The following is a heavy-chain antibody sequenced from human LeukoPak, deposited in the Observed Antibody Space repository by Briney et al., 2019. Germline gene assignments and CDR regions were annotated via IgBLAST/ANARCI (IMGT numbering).Heavy chain of an antibody. CDR3: AKDALYDYVWGSYRLDY. J-gene: IGHJ4*02. CDR1: GFIFNTYV. D-gene: IGHD3-16*02. V-gene: IGHV3-23*01. CDR2: VGGDGRHT. Sequence: GGSLRLSCAASGFIFNTYVMSWVRQAPGKGLEWVSSVGGDGRHTYYADSVKGRFTISRDNSKNTLYLQMNSLRAEDTAVYYCAKDALYDYVWGSYRLDYWGQGTLVTVSS.